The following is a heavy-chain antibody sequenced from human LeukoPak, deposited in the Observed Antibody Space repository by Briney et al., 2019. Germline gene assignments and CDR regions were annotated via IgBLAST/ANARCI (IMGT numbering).Heavy chain of an antibody. Sequence: SETLSLTCAVYGGSFSGYYWSWIRQPPGKGLEWIGEINHSGSTNYNPSLKSRVTISVDTSKNQFPLKLSSVTAADTAVYYCARVYDFWSGYYPDYRGQGTLVTVSS. CDR1: GGSFSGYY. V-gene: IGHV4-34*01. CDR2: INHSGST. J-gene: IGHJ4*02. CDR3: ARVYDFWSGYYPDY. D-gene: IGHD3-3*01.